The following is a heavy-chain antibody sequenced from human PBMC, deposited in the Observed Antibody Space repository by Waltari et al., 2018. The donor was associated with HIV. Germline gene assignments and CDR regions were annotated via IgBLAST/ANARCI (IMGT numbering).Heavy chain of an antibody. Sequence: EVKLLESGGGLVQPGRSLRLSCAASGFTLDVYAMHWVRQPPGKGLEWVSGISWNSGSIDYADSVKGRFTISRDNTKNSLYLQMNSVRAEDTALYYCAKDRGPFIAVAGTWGQGTLVTVSS. D-gene: IGHD6-19*01. CDR2: ISWNSGSI. J-gene: IGHJ5*02. V-gene: IGHV3-9*01. CDR1: GFTLDVYA. CDR3: AKDRGPFIAVAGT.